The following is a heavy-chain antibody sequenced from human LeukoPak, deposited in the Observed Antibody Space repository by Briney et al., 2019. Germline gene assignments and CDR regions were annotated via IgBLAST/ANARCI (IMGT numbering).Heavy chain of an antibody. Sequence: GGSLRLSCAASGFTFSSYWMSWVRQAPGKGLEWVANIKQDGSEKYYVDSVKGRFTISRDNAKNSLYLQMNSLRAEDTAVYYRARDCSSTSCYAVGDAFDIWGQGTMVTVSS. CDR3: ARDCSSTSCYAVGDAFDI. J-gene: IGHJ3*02. CDR2: IKQDGSEK. V-gene: IGHV3-7*03. D-gene: IGHD2-2*01. CDR1: GFTFSSYW.